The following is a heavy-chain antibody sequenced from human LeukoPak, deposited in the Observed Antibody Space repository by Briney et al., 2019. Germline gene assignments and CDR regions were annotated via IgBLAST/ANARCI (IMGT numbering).Heavy chain of an antibody. CDR3: ARLPYCSGGSCRSYYYYGIDV. V-gene: IGHV4-31*03. Sequence: SQTLSLTCTVSGGSISSGGYYWSWIRQHPGKGQEWIGDIYYSGSTYYNPSLKSRVTISVDTSKNQFSLKLSSVTAADTAVYYCARLPYCSGGSCRSYYYYGIDVWGQGTTVTVSS. CDR2: IYYSGST. CDR1: GGSISSGGYY. D-gene: IGHD2-15*01. J-gene: IGHJ6*02.